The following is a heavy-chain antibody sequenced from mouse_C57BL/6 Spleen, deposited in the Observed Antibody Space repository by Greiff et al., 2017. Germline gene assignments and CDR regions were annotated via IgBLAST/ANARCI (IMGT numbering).Heavy chain of an antibody. CDR2: ISNLAYSI. CDR1: GFTFSDYG. CDR3: ARQIYCYYGYCDV. J-gene: IGHJ1*03. Sequence: EVKLMEPGGGLVQPGGSLKLSCAASGFTFSDYGMAWVRQAPRKGPEWVAFISNLAYSIYYADSVTGRFNSSRKNAKDTLYLKMSRMMSEDTAMYDGARQIYCYYGYCDVWGTGTTVTVSS. V-gene: IGHV5-15*01. D-gene: IGHD1-1*01.